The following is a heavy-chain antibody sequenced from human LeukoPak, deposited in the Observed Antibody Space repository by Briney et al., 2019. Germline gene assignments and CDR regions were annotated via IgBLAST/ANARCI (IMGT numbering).Heavy chain of an antibody. Sequence: SETLSLTCTLSGGSISSYYWSWIRQPPGKGLEWIGYIYYSGSTNYNPSLKSRVTISVDTSKNQFSLKLSSVTAADTAVYYCARQLTYVGLIDYWGQGTLVTASS. CDR3: ARQLTYVGLIDY. CDR2: IYYSGST. D-gene: IGHD1-14*01. V-gene: IGHV4-59*08. CDR1: GGSISSYY. J-gene: IGHJ4*02.